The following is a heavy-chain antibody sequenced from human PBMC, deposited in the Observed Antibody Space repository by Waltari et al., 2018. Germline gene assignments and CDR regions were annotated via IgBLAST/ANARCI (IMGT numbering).Heavy chain of an antibody. CDR1: GFTFSSSA. CDR2: MSGNGAYT. Sequence: EVQLLESGGGLVQPGESLRLSCAASGFTFSSSAMTWFRQAPGKGLGWVSAMSGNGAYTYYADSLKGRFTISRDNSKNTLYLQMNSLRAEDTGVYFCVKLSPDGGVSSWGQGTLVTVSS. CDR3: VKLSPDGGVSS. J-gene: IGHJ5*02. D-gene: IGHD3-3*01. V-gene: IGHV3-23*01.